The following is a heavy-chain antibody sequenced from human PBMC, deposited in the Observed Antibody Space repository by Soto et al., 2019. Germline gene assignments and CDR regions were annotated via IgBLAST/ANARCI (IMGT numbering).Heavy chain of an antibody. CDR3: ASLPNCSSTSCYNDY. D-gene: IGHD2-2*02. CDR2: IYSGGST. CDR1: GFTVSSNY. Sequence: GGSLRLSCAASGFTVSSNYMSWVRQAPGKGLEWVSVIYSGGSTYYADSVKGRFTISRDNSKNTLYLQMNSLRAEDTAVYYCASLPNCSSTSCYNDYWGQGTLVTVSS. V-gene: IGHV3-53*01. J-gene: IGHJ4*02.